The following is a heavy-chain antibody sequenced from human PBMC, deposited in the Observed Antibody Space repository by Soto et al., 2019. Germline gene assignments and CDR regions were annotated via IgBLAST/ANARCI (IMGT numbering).Heavy chain of an antibody. CDR3: ARGWTAPTVTISNSGVNFDY. CDR2: INHSGST. V-gene: IGHV4-34*01. Sequence: PSETLSLTCAVXGGSFSGYYWSWIRQPPGKGLEWIGEINHSGSTNYNPSLKSRVTISVDTSKNQFSLKLSSVTAADTAVYYCARGWTAPTVTISNSGVNFDYWGQGTLVTVSS. CDR1: GGSFSGYY. J-gene: IGHJ4*02. D-gene: IGHD4-17*01.